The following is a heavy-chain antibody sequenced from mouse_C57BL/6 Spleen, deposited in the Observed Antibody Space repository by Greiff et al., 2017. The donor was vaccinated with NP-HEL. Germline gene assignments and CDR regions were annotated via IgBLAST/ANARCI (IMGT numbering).Heavy chain of an antibody. V-gene: IGHV1-80*01. CDR2: IYPGDGDT. CDR3: ARNGPHYYGSSLWYFDV. D-gene: IGHD1-1*01. Sequence: QVQLQQSGAELVKPGASVKISCKASGYAFSSYWMNWVKQRPGKGLEWIGQIYPGDGDTNYNGKFKGKATLTADKSSSTAYMQLSSLTSEDSAVYFCARNGPHYYGSSLWYFDVWGTGTTVTVSS. J-gene: IGHJ1*03. CDR1: GYAFSSYW.